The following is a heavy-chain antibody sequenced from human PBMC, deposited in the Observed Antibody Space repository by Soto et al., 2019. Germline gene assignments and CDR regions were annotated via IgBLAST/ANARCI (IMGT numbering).Heavy chain of an antibody. J-gene: IGHJ4*02. CDR2: IRGSGGST. D-gene: IGHD3-10*01. CDR3: AKVYYYGSGIRGSYFDY. CDR1: GFTFSSYA. V-gene: IGHV3-23*01. Sequence: GESLKISCAASGFTFSSYAMSWVRQAPGKGLEWVSAIRGSGGSTYYADSVKGRFTISRDNSKNTLYLQMNSLRAEDTAVYYCAKVYYYGSGIRGSYFDYWGQGTLVTVSS.